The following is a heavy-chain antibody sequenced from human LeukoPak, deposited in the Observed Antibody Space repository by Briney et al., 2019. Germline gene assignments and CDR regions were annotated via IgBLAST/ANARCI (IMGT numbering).Heavy chain of an antibody. CDR2: ISRSGSTK. CDR3: AKDMAAYYYSSGNIDY. Sequence: PGGSLRLSCAASGFTFSDYNMRWIRQAPGKGLEWVSSISRSGSTKYYADSVKGRFTISRDNSKNSLYLQMNSLRAEDTALYYCAKDMAAYYYSSGNIDYWGQGTLVTVSS. CDR1: GFTFSDYN. D-gene: IGHD3-10*01. V-gene: IGHV3-11*01. J-gene: IGHJ4*02.